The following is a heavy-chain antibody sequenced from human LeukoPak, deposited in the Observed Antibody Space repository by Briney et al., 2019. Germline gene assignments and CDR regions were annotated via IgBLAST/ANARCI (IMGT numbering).Heavy chain of an antibody. D-gene: IGHD3-3*01. J-gene: IGHJ6*03. CDR3: ARERLITIYYYYMDV. V-gene: IGHV4-39*07. CDR2: IYYSGNT. Sequence: SETLSLTCTVSGGSISSSSYYWGWIRQTPGKGLEWIGNIYYSGNTYYNPTLRSRVTISIDTSKNQFSLKLSSVTAADTAVYYCARERLITIYYYYMDVWGKGTTVTISS. CDR1: GGSISSSSYY.